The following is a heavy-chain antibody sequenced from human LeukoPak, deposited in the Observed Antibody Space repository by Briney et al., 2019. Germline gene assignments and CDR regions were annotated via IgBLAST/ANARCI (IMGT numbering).Heavy chain of an antibody. V-gene: IGHV1-18*01. CDR1: GYTFTSYG. CDR2: ISAYNGNT. CDR3: ARGSGDSSGYYYYYYGMDV. J-gene: IGHJ6*02. Sequence: ASVKVSYKASGYTFTSYGISWVRQAPGQGLEWIGWISAYNGNTNYAQKLQGRVTMTTDTSTSTAYMGLRSLRSDDTAVYYCARGSGDSSGYYYYYYGMDVWGQGTTVTVSS. D-gene: IGHD3-22*01.